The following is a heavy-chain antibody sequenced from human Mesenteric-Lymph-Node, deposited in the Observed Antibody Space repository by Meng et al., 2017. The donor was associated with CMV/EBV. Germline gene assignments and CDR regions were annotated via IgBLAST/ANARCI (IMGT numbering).Heavy chain of an antibody. CDR3: ARYDYSNYDYFDY. J-gene: IGHJ4*02. Sequence: GESLKISCAASGFTFSSYSMNWVRQAPGKGLEWISYITGSSSIIYYADSVKGRFTIARDNAKNSLYLQMSSLRAEDTAIYYCARYDYSNYDYFDYWGQGTLVTVSS. CDR1: GFTFSSYS. CDR2: ITGSSSII. D-gene: IGHD4-11*01. V-gene: IGHV3-48*04.